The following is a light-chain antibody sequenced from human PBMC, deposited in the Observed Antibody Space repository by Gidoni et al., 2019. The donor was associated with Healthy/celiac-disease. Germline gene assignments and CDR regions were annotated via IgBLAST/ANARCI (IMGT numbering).Light chain of an antibody. CDR3: SSYTSSSISLYV. J-gene: IGLJ1*01. CDR2: DVS. Sequence: QSALTQPASVSGSPGQSITISCTGTSSDVGGYNYVSWYQQHPGKATKLMIYDVSNRPSGVSNRFSGSESGNTASLTISGLQAEDEADYYCSSYTSSSISLYVFGTGTKVTVL. V-gene: IGLV2-14*01. CDR1: SSDVGGYNY.